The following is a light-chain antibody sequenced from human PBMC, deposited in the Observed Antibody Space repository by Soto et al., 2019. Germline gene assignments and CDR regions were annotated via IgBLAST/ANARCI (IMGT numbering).Light chain of an antibody. V-gene: IGKV1-12*01. CDR1: QDVSRW. CDR3: QQANNFPVT. Sequence: DVQMTQSPSSVSASVGDRVTITCRASQDVSRWLAWYQQKPGKAPKFLIYAASSLQSGVPSRFSGSGSGTDFTLTINNLQAEDFATYYCQQANNFPVTFGGGTKVEIK. CDR2: AAS. J-gene: IGKJ4*01.